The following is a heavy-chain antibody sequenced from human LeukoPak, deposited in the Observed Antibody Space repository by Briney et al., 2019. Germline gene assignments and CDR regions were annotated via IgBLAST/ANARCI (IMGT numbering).Heavy chain of an antibody. CDR3: ARAGRGWYSSSWPFDY. D-gene: IGHD6-13*01. V-gene: IGHV4-31*03. CDR1: GGSISSGGYY. CDR2: IYYSGST. J-gene: IGHJ4*02. Sequence: SETLSLTCTVSGGSISSGGYYWSWIRQHPGKGLEWIGYIYYSGSTYYNPSLKSRVTISVDTSKNQFSLKLSSVTAADTAVYYCARAGRGWYSSSWPFDYWGQGTLVTVSS.